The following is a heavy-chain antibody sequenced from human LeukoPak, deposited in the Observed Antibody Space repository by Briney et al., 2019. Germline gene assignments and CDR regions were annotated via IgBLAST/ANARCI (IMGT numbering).Heavy chain of an antibody. J-gene: IGHJ4*02. CDR1: GITFSNYA. CDR3: ARAMDY. Sequence: GGSLRLSCVASGITFSNYAVSWVRQAPGKGLEWVANIKQDGSEKYYVDSVKGRFTISRDNAKNSLYLQMNSLRVEDTAVYYCARAMDYWGQGTLVTVSS. CDR2: IKQDGSEK. V-gene: IGHV3-7*03.